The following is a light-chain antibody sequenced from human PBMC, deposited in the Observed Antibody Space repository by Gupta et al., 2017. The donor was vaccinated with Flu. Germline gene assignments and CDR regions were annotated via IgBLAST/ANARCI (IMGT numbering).Light chain of an antibody. Sequence: DIQTTQSPSSLSASVVDRVTITRRASQSISTYLNWYQQNPGKTPKLLIYTASNLQSGVPSRFSGSGSETDFTLTISRLQPEDFATYYCQQSYTPLLTFGPGTTVDIK. CDR2: TAS. J-gene: IGKJ3*01. V-gene: IGKV1-39*01. CDR1: QSISTY. CDR3: QQSYTPLLT.